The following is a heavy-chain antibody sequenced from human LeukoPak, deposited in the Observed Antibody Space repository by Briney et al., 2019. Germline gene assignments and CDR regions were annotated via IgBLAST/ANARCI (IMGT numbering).Heavy chain of an antibody. CDR1: GGSIPSNRFY. Sequence: PSETLSLTCTVIGGSIPSNRFYWGWIRQPPGKGLQWIGNIDYTGITTTSPSLSSRVNLSVDTSNNQFSLKLSSVTAADTAVYYCASNSFDYYGSGSYSVDYWGQGTLVTVSS. CDR3: ASNSFDYYGSGSYSVDY. D-gene: IGHD3-10*01. V-gene: IGHV4-39*07. CDR2: IDYTGIT. J-gene: IGHJ4*02.